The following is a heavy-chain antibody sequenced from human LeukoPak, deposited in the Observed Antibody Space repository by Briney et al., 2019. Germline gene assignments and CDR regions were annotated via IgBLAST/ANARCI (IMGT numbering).Heavy chain of an antibody. D-gene: IGHD6-19*01. J-gene: IGHJ4*02. CDR2: INHSGST. Sequence: PSETLSLTCAVYGGSFSGYYWSWIRQPPGKGLEWIGEINHSGSTNYNPSLKGRVTISVDTSKNQFSLKLSSVTAADTAVYYCAREGIAVAGQKFDYWGQGTPVTVSS. CDR3: AREGIAVAGQKFDY. V-gene: IGHV4-34*01. CDR1: GGSFSGYY.